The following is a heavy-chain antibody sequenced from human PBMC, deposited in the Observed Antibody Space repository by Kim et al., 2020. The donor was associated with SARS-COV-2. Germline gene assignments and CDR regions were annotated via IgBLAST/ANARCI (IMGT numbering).Heavy chain of an antibody. J-gene: IGHJ4*02. CDR2: INHSGST. Sequence: SETLSLTCAVYGGSFSGYYWSWIRQPPGKGLEWIGEINHSGSTNYNPSLKSRVTISVDTSKNQFSLKLSSVTAADTAVYYCAGYCSGGSCYAFDYWGQGTLVTVSS. CDR1: GGSFSGYY. D-gene: IGHD2-15*01. CDR3: AGYCSGGSCYAFDY. V-gene: IGHV4-34*01.